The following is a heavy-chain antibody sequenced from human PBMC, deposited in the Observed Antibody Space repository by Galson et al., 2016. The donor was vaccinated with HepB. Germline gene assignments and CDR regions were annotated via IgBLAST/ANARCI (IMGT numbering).Heavy chain of an antibody. D-gene: IGHD2-8*02. CDR2: ITHEGDPI. Sequence: SLRLSCAASGFTLSKYHMHWVRQAPGQGLHWLAHITHEGDPIYNTDYVRGRFTISRDDSKRTAALQMDSLGPDDTGVYYCARIGRGFTGGNGFDPWGQGTLVIVSS. CDR3: ARIGRGFTGGNGFDP. J-gene: IGHJ5*02. CDR1: GFTLSKYH. V-gene: IGHV3-30*04.